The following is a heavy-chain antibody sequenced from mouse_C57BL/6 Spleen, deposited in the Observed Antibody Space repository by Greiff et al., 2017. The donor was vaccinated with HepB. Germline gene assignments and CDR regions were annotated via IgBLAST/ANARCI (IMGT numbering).Heavy chain of an antibody. CDR1: GYTFTSYW. CDR3: ARECDYYGSRRFDY. V-gene: IGHV1-64*01. Sequence: QVQLQQPGAELVKPGASVKLSCKASGYTFTSYWMHWVKQRPGQGLEWIGMIHPNSGSTNYNEKFKSKATLTVDKSSSTAYMQLSSLTSEDSAVYYCARECDYYGSRRFDYWGQGTTLTVSS. J-gene: IGHJ2*01. D-gene: IGHD1-1*01. CDR2: IHPNSGST.